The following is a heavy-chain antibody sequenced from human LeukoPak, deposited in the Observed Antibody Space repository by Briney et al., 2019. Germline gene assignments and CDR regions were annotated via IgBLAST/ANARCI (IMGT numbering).Heavy chain of an antibody. CDR3: ARDKQHSYGRYFDH. CDR2: MQSTGNS. D-gene: IGHD5-18*01. J-gene: IGHJ4*02. Sequence: PSETLSLTCTVSGGSISTYHWNWIRKSPGKGLEWIAYMQSTGNSNYNPSLKSRVTMSVDMSRNQIVLNLSSVTAADTAVYFCARDKQHSYGRYFDHWGQGTLVTVSS. CDR1: GGSISTYH. V-gene: IGHV4-59*01.